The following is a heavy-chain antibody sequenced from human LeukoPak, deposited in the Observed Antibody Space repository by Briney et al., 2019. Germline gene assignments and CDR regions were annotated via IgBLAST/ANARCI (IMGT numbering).Heavy chain of an antibody. CDR1: GGSISSYY. CDR3: ARQSSDILTGYYRGPYYYYGMDV. Sequence: SETLSLTCTVSGGSISSYYWSWIRQPPGKGLEWIGYIHYSGSTNYNPSLKSRVTISVDTSKNQFSLKLRSVTAADTAVYYCARQSSDILTGYYRGPYYYYGMDVWGQGTTVTVSS. J-gene: IGHJ6*02. D-gene: IGHD3-9*01. CDR2: IHYSGST. V-gene: IGHV4-59*08.